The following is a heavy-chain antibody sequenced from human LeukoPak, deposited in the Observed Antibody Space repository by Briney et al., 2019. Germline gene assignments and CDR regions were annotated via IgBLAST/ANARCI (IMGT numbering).Heavy chain of an antibody. CDR3: ARDSAYSQHYYYMDV. J-gene: IGHJ6*03. V-gene: IGHV1-46*01. CDR1: GYTFTSYY. CDR2: ITTSGGST. Sequence: ASVKVSCKASGYTFTSYYMHWVRQAPGQGLEWMGIITTSGGSTSYAQKFQGRVTMTRDMSTSTVYMELSRLRSDDTAVYYCARDSAYSQHYYYMDVWGKGTTVTISS. D-gene: IGHD2-15*01.